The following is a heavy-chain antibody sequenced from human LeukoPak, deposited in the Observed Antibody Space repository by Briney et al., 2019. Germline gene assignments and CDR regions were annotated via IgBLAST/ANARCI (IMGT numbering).Heavy chain of an antibody. D-gene: IGHD2-21*02. CDR1: GFPFSSYP. J-gene: IGHJ4*02. CDR3: ARDDGAAIQLDIDY. CDR2: ITASGDST. V-gene: IGHV3-23*01. Sequence: GGSLRLSCAGSGFPFSSYPISWVRQPPGKGLEWVSAITASGDSTYSADSVKGRFTISRDNSRNTLFLEMSSLRAEDTAVYYCARDDGAAIQLDIDYWGQGTLVTVSS.